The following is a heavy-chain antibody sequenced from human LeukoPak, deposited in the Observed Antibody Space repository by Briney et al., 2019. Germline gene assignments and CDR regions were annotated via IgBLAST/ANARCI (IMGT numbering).Heavy chain of an antibody. D-gene: IGHD1-26*01. J-gene: IGHJ5*02. CDR3: ARDRRVGATSWFDP. V-gene: IGHV1-2*02. CDR1: GYTFTSYA. CDR2: INPNSGGT. Sequence: GASVKVSCTASGYTFTSYAMNWVRQAPGQGLEWMGWINPNSGGTNYAQKFQGRVTMTRDTSISTAYMELSRLRSDDTAVYYCARDRRVGATSWFDPWGQGTLVTVSS.